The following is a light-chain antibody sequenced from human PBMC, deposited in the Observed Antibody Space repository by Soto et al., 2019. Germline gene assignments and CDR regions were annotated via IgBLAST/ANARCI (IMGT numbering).Light chain of an antibody. CDR3: QQSYSTPPWT. V-gene: IGKV1-39*01. J-gene: IGKJ1*01. CDR1: QSISRY. Sequence: DIQMTQSPSSLSASVGYRITITCRSSQSISRYLNWYQHKPGKAPKLLINAASSLQSGVPSRFSGGGSGTDFTLTISSLQPEDFATYFCQQSYSTPPWTFGQGTKVDIK. CDR2: AAS.